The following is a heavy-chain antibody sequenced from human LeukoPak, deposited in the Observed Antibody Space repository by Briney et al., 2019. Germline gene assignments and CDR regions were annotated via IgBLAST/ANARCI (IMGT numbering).Heavy chain of an antibody. Sequence: PGGSLRLSCAASGFTFSSYGMHWVRQAPGKGLEWVAFIRYDGSNKYYADSVKGRFTISRDNSKNTLYLQMNGLRAEDTAVYYCAKGTPSEGATYFDYWGQGTLVTVSS. CDR1: GFTFSSYG. CDR3: AKGTPSEGATYFDY. J-gene: IGHJ4*02. CDR2: IRYDGSNK. D-gene: IGHD1-26*01. V-gene: IGHV3-30*02.